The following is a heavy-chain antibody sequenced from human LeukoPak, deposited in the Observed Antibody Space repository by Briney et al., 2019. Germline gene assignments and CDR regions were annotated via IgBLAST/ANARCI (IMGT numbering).Heavy chain of an antibody. J-gene: IGHJ4*02. CDR1: GGSISSGDYY. V-gene: IGHV4-31*03. Sequence: SETLSLTCTVSGGSISSGDYYWSWIRQHPGKGLEWIGHIYYIGSTYYNPSLKSRVTISVDTSKNQFSLKLSSVTAADTAVYYCARDNDSSGTHYWGRGTLVTVSP. CDR3: ARDNDSSGTHY. D-gene: IGHD3-22*01. CDR2: IYYIGST.